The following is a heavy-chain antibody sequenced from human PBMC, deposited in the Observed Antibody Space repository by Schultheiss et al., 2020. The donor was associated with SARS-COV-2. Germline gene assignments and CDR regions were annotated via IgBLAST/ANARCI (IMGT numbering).Heavy chain of an antibody. CDR2: ISSSSSYT. CDR1: GFTFSDYY. D-gene: IGHD3-22*01. J-gene: IGHJ4*02. CDR3: AKDIGSGYYDSSGYLYYFDY. Sequence: SCAASGFTFSDYYMSWIRQAPGKGLEWVSYISSSSSYTNYADSVKGRFTISRDNAKNSLYLQMNSLRAEDTALYYCAKDIGSGYYDSSGYLYYFDYWGQGTLVTVSS. V-gene: IGHV3-11*05.